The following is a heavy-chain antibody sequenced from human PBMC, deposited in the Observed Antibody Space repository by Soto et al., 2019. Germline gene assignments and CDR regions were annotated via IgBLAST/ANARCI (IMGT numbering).Heavy chain of an antibody. CDR3: ARDQRNQWLAPGGMDV. J-gene: IGHJ6*02. Sequence: PGGSLRLSCAASGFTFSSYEMNWVRQAPGKGLEWVSYISSSGSTIYYADSVKGRLTISRDNAKNSLYLQMNSLRAEDTAVYYCARDQRNQWLAPGGMDVWGQGTTVTVSS. CDR1: GFTFSSYE. V-gene: IGHV3-48*03. D-gene: IGHD6-19*01. CDR2: ISSSGSTI.